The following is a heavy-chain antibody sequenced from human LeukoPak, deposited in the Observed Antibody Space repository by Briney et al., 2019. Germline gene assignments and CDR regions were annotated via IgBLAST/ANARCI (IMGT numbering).Heavy chain of an antibody. D-gene: IGHD3-10*01. V-gene: IGHV4-31*03. CDR1: GGSITSGGHF. J-gene: IGHJ6*02. CDR2: IYYSGAT. Sequence: SETLSLTCTVSGGSITSGGHFWSWIRQHPGKGLEWIGFIYYSGATYYNSSLKSRVTISAGTYKTQLSLKLSSVTAADTAVYYCAGGPMIRDLRYYYYGMDVWGQGTTVSVSS. CDR3: AGGPMIRDLRYYYYGMDV.